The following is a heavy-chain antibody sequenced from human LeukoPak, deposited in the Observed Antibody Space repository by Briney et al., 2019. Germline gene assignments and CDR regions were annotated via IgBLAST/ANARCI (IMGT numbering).Heavy chain of an antibody. CDR2: IYPGDSDT. CDR3: ARHGYSSSSIGAFDI. Sequence: GESLKISCKGSGYSFTTYWIGWVRQMPGKGLEWMGIIYPGDSDTRYSPSFQGQVTISTDKPISTAFLQWSSLKASDTAMYYCARHGYSSSSIGAFDIWGQGTMVTVSS. V-gene: IGHV5-51*01. D-gene: IGHD6-6*01. CDR1: GYSFTTYW. J-gene: IGHJ3*02.